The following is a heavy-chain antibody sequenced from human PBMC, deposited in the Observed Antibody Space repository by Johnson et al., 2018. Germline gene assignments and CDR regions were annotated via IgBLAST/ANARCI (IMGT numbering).Heavy chain of an antibody. CDR2: ISYDGRNK. J-gene: IGHJ6*03. CDR3: ARAADYGGNSEDYMDV. D-gene: IGHD4-23*01. V-gene: IGHV3-30*04. Sequence: VQLVESGGGVVQPGRSLRLPCAASGFTFSRYALHWVRQAPGKGLEWVAVISYDGRNKYYADSVRGRLTISRDNSKNTLDLQMNSLRAEDTAVYYCARAADYGGNSEDYMDVWGKGTTVTVSS. CDR1: GFTFSRYA.